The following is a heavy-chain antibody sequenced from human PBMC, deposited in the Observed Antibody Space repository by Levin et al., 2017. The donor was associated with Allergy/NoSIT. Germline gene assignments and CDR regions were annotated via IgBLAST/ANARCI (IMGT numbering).Heavy chain of an antibody. CDR1: GFTFSSYW. J-gene: IGHJ4*02. CDR3: AREGVYGGNDY. D-gene: IGHD4-23*01. Sequence: GESLKISCAASGFTFSSYWMHWVRQAPGKGLVWVSRINSDGSSTSYADSVKGRFTISRDNAKNTLYLQMNSLRAEDTAVYYCAREGVYGGNDYWGQGTLVTVSS. V-gene: IGHV3-74*01. CDR2: INSDGSST.